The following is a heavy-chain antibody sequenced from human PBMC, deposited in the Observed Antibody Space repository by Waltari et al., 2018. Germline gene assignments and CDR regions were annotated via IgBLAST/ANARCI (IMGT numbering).Heavy chain of an antibody. CDR1: GGSISSGGYY. Sequence: QVQLQESGPGLVKPSPTLSLTCTVSGGSISSGGYYWSWIRQHPGKGLEWIGYIDYSGSTYYKPSLKSRVTIAVDTSKNQFSLKLSSVTAADTAVYYCARDQEHTAMVGNWFDPWGQGTLVTVSS. J-gene: IGHJ5*02. CDR3: ARDQEHTAMVGNWFDP. D-gene: IGHD5-18*01. CDR2: IDYSGST. V-gene: IGHV4-31*03.